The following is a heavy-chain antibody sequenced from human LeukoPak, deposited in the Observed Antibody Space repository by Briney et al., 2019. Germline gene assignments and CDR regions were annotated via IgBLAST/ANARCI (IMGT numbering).Heavy chain of an antibody. Sequence: GGSLRLSCAASGFTFDDYAMSWVRQAPGKGLEWVSGIKWNGGSTGYVDSVKGRFTISRDNAKNSLYLQMNSLRAEDTALYYCARHQDSSGWYGSDNWGQGTLVTAS. CDR3: ARHQDSSGWYGSDN. V-gene: IGHV3-20*04. CDR2: IKWNGGST. CDR1: GFTFDDYA. D-gene: IGHD6-19*01. J-gene: IGHJ4*02.